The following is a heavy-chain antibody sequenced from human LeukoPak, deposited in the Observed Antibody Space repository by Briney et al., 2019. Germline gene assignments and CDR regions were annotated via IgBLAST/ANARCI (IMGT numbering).Heavy chain of an antibody. Sequence: GGSLRLSCAASGFTFSTYGMHWVRQAPGKGLKWVAFIRKDGSNQNYADSVKGRFTIFRDNSKNTLYLQMNSLRAEDTAVYYCAKDKEYGSGSYPIDYWGQGSLVTVSS. CDR2: IRKDGSNQ. J-gene: IGHJ4*02. CDR1: GFTFSTYG. CDR3: AKDKEYGSGSYPIDY. V-gene: IGHV3-30*02. D-gene: IGHD3-10*01.